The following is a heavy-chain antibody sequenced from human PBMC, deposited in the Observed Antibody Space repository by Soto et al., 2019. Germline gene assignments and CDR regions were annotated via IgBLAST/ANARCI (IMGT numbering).Heavy chain of an antibody. CDR1: GFTFSNYA. J-gene: IGHJ4*01. CDR3: ARGGLAVEVITATPADY. CDR2: LSYDEINK. D-gene: IGHD2-15*01. V-gene: IGHV3-30-3*01. Sequence: QVQLVESGGGVVQPGRSLRLSCAASGFTFSNYAMHWVRQAPGRGLEWLAVLSYDEINKFYADSVKGRFTISRDNSKNTLYLQMNSLRAEDTAVYYCARGGLAVEVITATPADYWGPGTLVTVSS.